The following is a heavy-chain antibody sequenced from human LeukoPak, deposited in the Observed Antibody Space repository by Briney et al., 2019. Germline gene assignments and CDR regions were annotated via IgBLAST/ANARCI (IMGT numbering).Heavy chain of an antibody. CDR1: GGSISSYY. J-gene: IGHJ3*02. CDR3: ARVSDGWTRTHAFDI. V-gene: IGHV4-4*07. CDR2: IYTSGST. Sequence: PSETLSLTCTVSGGSISSYYWSWIRQPAGKGLEWIGRIYTSGSTNYNPSRKRRVTISVDTSKNKFSLQLSSVTAADTAVYYCARVSDGWTRTHAFDIWGQGTMVTVSS. D-gene: IGHD1-7*01.